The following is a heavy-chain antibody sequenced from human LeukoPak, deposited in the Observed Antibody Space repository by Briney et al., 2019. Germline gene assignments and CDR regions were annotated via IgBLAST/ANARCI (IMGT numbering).Heavy chain of an antibody. CDR3: ARDRQQLVRGDYFDY. V-gene: IGHV4-39*07. CDR1: GGSISSSGYY. Sequence: PSETLSLTCTVSGGSISSSGYYWVWIRQPPGKGLEWIGSAYYSGSTYYNPSLKSRLTISVDTSKNQFSLKLSSVTAADTAVYYCARDRQQLVRGDYFDYWGQGTLVTVSS. CDR2: AYYSGST. D-gene: IGHD6-13*01. J-gene: IGHJ4*02.